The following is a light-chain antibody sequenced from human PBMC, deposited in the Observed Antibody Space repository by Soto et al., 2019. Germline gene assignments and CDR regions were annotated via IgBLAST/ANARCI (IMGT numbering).Light chain of an antibody. CDR1: SSNIGAGYD. J-gene: IGLJ1*01. Sequence: QSVLTQPPSVSGAPGQRVTISCTGSSSNIGAGYDVHWYQQLPGTAPKLLIYGNSNRPSGVPDRFSGSKSGTSASLAITGLQAEDEADYYCQSYDSSLSCSMVFGTGTKLTVL. CDR2: GNS. V-gene: IGLV1-40*01. CDR3: QSYDSSLSCSMV.